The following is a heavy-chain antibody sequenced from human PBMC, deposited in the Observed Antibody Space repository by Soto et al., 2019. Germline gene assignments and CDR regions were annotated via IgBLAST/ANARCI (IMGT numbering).Heavy chain of an antibody. CDR1: GFTFDYYW. J-gene: IGHJ3*01. V-gene: IGHV3-74*01. D-gene: IGHD4-4*01. Sequence: EVQLVESEGGLVQRGGSLRLSCAASGFTFDYYWMHWVRQAPGQGLVWVAHIQKDGSRTTYADYVKGRFTISRDNAQNTIYLQMNSLGAEDTAVYYCARGNLGGFDLWGQGTTVTVSS. CDR3: ARGNLGGFDL. CDR2: IQKDGSRT.